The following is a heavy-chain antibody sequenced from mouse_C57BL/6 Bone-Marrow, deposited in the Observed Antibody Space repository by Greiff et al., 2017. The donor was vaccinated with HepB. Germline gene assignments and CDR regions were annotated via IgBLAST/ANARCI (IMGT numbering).Heavy chain of an antibody. CDR3: ARLYYYGSSSNYFDY. CDR1: GYAFSSSW. V-gene: IGHV1-82*01. D-gene: IGHD1-1*01. J-gene: IGHJ2*01. Sequence: VQLQESGPELVKPGASVKISCKASGYAFSSSWMNWVKQRPGKGLEWIGRIYPGDGDTNYNGKFKGKATLTADKSSSTAYMQLSSLTSEDSAVYFCARLYYYGSSSNYFDYWGQGTTLTVSS. CDR2: IYPGDGDT.